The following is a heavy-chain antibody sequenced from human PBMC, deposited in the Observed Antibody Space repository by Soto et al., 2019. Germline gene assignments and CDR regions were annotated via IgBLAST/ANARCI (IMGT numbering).Heavy chain of an antibody. V-gene: IGHV1-69*13. CDR3: ARGRITIFGVVINPHYYYGMDV. J-gene: IGHJ6*02. Sequence: SVKVSCKASGGTFSSYAISWVRQAPGQGLEWMGGIIPIFGTANYAQKFQGRVTITADESTSTAYMELSSLRSEDTAVYYCARGRITIFGVVINPHYYYGMDVWGQGTTVTVSS. CDR1: GGTFSSYA. D-gene: IGHD3-3*01. CDR2: IIPIFGTA.